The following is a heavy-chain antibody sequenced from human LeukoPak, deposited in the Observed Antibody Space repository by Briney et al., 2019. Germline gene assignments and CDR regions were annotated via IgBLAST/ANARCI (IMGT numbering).Heavy chain of an antibody. CDR1: GGTFSSYA. Sequence: SVKVSCKASGGTFSSYAISWVRQAPGQGREWMGGIIPIFGTANYAQKFQGRVTNTTDESTSTAYMELSSLRSEDTAVYYCARDGFLGPVTAYLDYWGQGTPVTVSS. CDR3: ARDGFLGPVTAYLDY. CDR2: IIPIFGTA. J-gene: IGHJ4*02. V-gene: IGHV1-69*05. D-gene: IGHD2-21*02.